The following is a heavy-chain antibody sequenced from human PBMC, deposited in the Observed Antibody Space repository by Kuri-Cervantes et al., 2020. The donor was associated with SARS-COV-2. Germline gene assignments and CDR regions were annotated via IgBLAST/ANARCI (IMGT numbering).Heavy chain of an antibody. CDR3: ARGTAYHYDTSGYLFDY. CDR1: GYTFTAYG. CDR2: TSVHNGNT. D-gene: IGHD3-22*01. Sequence: ASVKVSCKASGYTFTAYGINWVRQAPGQGLEWMGWTSVHNGNTNYAQKFQDRVTMTTDTSTGTAYMELRSLRSDDTAVYYCARGTAYHYDTSGYLFDYWGQGTRVTVSS. V-gene: IGHV1-18*01. J-gene: IGHJ4*02.